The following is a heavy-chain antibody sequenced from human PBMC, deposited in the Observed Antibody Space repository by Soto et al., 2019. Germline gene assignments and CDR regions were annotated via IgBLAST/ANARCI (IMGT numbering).Heavy chain of an antibody. CDR3: ARGLYAFDV. CDR1: RYTFTIYD. CDR2: MNPNSANT. J-gene: IGHJ3*01. V-gene: IGHV1-8*02. Sequence: GASVKVSCKSSRYTFTIYDFDLLRQATGQGLEWMGWMNPNSANTGSAQKFQGRVTMTRNTSISTAYMELSSLRSEDTAVYYCARGLYAFDVWGPGTVVTVSS. D-gene: IGHD2-2*01.